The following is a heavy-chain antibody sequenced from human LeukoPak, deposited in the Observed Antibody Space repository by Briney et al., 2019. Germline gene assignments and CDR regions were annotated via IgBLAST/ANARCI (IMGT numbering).Heavy chain of an antibody. V-gene: IGHV3-23*01. Sequence: HPGGSLRLSCAASGFNLDIFAMTWVRQAPGKGLEWVSAIGSSGSTYYADSVKGRFTISRDNSKSTLFLDMNSLRDDDTAIYYCARQRWPLEYWGQGSLVIVSS. CDR1: GFNLDIFA. CDR2: IGSSGST. CDR3: ARQRWPLEY. J-gene: IGHJ4*02. D-gene: IGHD5-24*01.